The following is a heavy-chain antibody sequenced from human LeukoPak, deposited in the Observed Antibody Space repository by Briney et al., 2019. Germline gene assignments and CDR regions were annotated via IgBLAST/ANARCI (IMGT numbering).Heavy chain of an antibody. Sequence: GGSLRLSCVASGFSFSNYWMSWVRQAPGKGLEWVSAIRDSGSSTHYADSVKGRFTTSRDNSKNTLFLQMNSLRAEDTAIYYCAKYGPQDSGSSHFDYWGQGALVTVSS. CDR1: GFSFSNYW. D-gene: IGHD1-26*01. CDR3: AKYGPQDSGSSHFDY. V-gene: IGHV3-23*01. J-gene: IGHJ4*02. CDR2: IRDSGSST.